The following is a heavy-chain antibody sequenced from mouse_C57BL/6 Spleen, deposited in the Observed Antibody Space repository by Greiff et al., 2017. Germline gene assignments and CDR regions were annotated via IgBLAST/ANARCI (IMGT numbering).Heavy chain of an antibody. D-gene: IGHD2-12*01. Sequence: EVKVVESGGGLVKPGGSLKLSCAASGFTFSSYAMSWVRQTPEKRLEWVATISDGGSYTYYPDNVKGRFTISRDNAKNNLYLQMSHLKSEDTAMYYCARGLRAWFDYWGQGTLVTVSA. J-gene: IGHJ3*01. CDR3: ARGLRAWFDY. V-gene: IGHV5-4*03. CDR1: GFTFSSYA. CDR2: ISDGGSYT.